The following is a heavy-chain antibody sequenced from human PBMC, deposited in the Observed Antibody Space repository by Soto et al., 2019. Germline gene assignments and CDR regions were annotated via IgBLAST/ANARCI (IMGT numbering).Heavy chain of an antibody. CDR2: VNHGANT. CDR3: ARGKYRGPKMYYYYGLDV. D-gene: IGHD2-2*01. J-gene: IGHJ6*02. CDR1: GGSSSGYY. Sequence: QGQLQQWGAGLLKPSETLSLTCAVYGGSSSGYYWTWIRQPPGKGLEWIGDVNHGANTNYNPSLKRRVSLSVDMYNNQVCLSLSSVTAADTAVYFCARGKYRGPKMYYYYGLDVWGQGTTVTVSS. V-gene: IGHV4-34*01.